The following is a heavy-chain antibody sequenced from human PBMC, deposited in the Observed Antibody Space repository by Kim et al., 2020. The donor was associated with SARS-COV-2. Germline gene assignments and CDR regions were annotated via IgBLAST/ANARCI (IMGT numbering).Heavy chain of an antibody. CDR3: AKDFRGYSYGASFDY. Sequence: GGSLRLSCAASGFTFSSYGMHWVRQAPGKGLKWLAVISYDESNKYYADSVKGRFTISRDNSKNTLYLQMNSLRAEDTAVYYCAKDFRGYSYGASFDYWGQGTLVTVSS. CDR1: GFTFSSYG. J-gene: IGHJ4*02. CDR2: ISYDESNK. V-gene: IGHV3-30*18. D-gene: IGHD5-18*01.